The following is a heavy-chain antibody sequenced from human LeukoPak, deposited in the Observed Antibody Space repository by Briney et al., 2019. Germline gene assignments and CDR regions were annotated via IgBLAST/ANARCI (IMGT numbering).Heavy chain of an antibody. V-gene: IGHV3-21*01. D-gene: IGHD3-22*01. CDR3: ARDGLYYDSSGFHYFDY. CDR2: ISSSSSYI. Sequence: GGSLRLSCVVSGFTFSRHSMNWVRQAPGKGLEWVSSISSSSSYIYYADSVKGRFTISRDNAKNSLYLQMNSLRAEDTAVYYCARDGLYYDSSGFHYFDYWGQGTLVTVSS. J-gene: IGHJ4*02. CDR1: GFTFSRHS.